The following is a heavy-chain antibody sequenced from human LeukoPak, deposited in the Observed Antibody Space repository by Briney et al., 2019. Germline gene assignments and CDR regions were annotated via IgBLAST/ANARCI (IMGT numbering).Heavy chain of an antibody. Sequence: SETLSLTCTVSGGSISGSSYYWGWIRQPPGKGLEWIGSIYYSGSTYYNPSLKSRVTISVDTSKNQFSLKLSSVTAADTAVYHCARPARSWYDNFDYWGQGTLVTVSS. CDR1: GGSISGSSYY. CDR3: ARPARSWYDNFDY. CDR2: IYYSGST. J-gene: IGHJ4*02. D-gene: IGHD6-13*01. V-gene: IGHV4-39*01.